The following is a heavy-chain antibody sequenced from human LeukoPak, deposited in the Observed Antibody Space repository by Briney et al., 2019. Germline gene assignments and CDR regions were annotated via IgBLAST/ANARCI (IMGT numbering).Heavy chain of an antibody. Sequence: GGSLRLSCAASGFTFSSYAMSWVRQAPGKGLEWVAVISYDGSNKYYADSVKGRFTISRDNSKNTLYLQMNSLRAEDTAAYYCAGTYYYDSSDELQRPRQLRRFDYWGQGTLVTVSS. CDR1: GFTFSSYA. D-gene: IGHD3-22*01. CDR3: AGTYYYDSSDELQRPRQLRRFDY. CDR2: ISYDGSNK. V-gene: IGHV3-30-3*01. J-gene: IGHJ4*02.